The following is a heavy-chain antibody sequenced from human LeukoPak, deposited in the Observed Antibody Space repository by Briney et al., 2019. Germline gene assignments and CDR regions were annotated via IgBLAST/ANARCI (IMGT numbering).Heavy chain of an antibody. CDR3: ALGRGSYFPFDY. Sequence: PGGSLRLSCAASAFTFSSYWMSWVRQAPGKGLEWVANIKQDGSEKYYVDSVKGRFTISRDNAKNSLYLQMNSLRAEDTAVYYCALGRGSYFPFDYWGQGTLVTVSS. D-gene: IGHD1-26*01. CDR1: AFTFSSYW. J-gene: IGHJ4*02. CDR2: IKQDGSEK. V-gene: IGHV3-7*01.